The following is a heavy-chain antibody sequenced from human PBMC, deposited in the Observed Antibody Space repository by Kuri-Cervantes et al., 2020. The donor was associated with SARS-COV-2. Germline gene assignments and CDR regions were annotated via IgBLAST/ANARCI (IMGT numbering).Heavy chain of an antibody. D-gene: IGHD3-3*01. J-gene: IGHJ4*02. Sequence: SVKVSCKASGGTFTTYGFTWVRQAPGQGLEWMGGIIPFFGTANYAQKFQGRVTITADESTSTAYMELSSLRSEDTAVYYCARPFWSGYYSPFDYWGQGTLVTVTS. CDR1: GGTFTTYG. V-gene: IGHV1-69*13. CDR2: IIPFFGTA. CDR3: ARPFWSGYYSPFDY.